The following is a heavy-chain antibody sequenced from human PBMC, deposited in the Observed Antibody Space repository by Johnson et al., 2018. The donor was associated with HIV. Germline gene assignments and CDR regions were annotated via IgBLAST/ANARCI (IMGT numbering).Heavy chain of an antibody. D-gene: IGHD2-2*01. V-gene: IGHV3-30-3*01. CDR2: ISYDGSNK. CDR1: GFTVSSNY. Sequence: VQLVESGGGLIQPGGSLRLSCAASGFTVSSNYMSWVRQAPGKRLEWVAVISYDGSNKYYADSVKGRFTISRDTSKNTLYLQMNSLRAEDTAVYYCARDGGIGSTREDAFDIWGQGTMVIVSS. CDR3: ARDGGIGSTREDAFDI. J-gene: IGHJ3*02.